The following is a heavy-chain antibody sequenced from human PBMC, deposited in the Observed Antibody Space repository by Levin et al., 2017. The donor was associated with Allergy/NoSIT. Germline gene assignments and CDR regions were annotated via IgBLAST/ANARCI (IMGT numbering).Heavy chain of an antibody. Sequence: SETLSLTCTVSGGSISSSDYAWVWIRQPPGKGLEWIASISYTGSTSYNPSLKGRLTISVDTSKNEFFLNLYSVTAADSAVYFCARRRHLYDYCDYWGQGTLVTVSS. J-gene: IGHJ4*02. CDR2: ISYTGST. CDR1: GGSISSSDYA. V-gene: IGHV4-39*01. CDR3: ARRRHLYDYCDY. D-gene: IGHD5/OR15-5a*01.